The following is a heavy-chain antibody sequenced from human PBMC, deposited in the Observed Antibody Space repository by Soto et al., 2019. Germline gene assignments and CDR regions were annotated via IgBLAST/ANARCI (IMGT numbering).Heavy chain of an antibody. D-gene: IGHD3-10*01. Sequence: PSLTCAVYGGSFSGYYWSWIRQPPGKGLEWIGEINHSGSTNYNPSLKSRVTISVDTSKNQFSLKLSSVTAADTAVYYCARGRITMVRGVIFQHWGQGTLVTVSS. V-gene: IGHV4-34*01. CDR3: ARGRITMVRGVIFQH. CDR1: GGSFSGYY. J-gene: IGHJ1*01. CDR2: INHSGST.